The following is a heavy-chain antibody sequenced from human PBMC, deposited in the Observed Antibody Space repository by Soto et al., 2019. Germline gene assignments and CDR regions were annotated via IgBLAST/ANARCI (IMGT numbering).Heavy chain of an antibody. CDR3: ARQDSGYDFHFDY. V-gene: IGHV4-31*03. CDR2: IYYSGST. CDR1: GGSISSGGYY. J-gene: IGHJ4*02. D-gene: IGHD5-12*01. Sequence: SETLSLTCTVSGGSISSGGYYWSWIRQHPGKGLEWIGYIYYSGSTYYNPSLKSRVTISVDTSKNQFSLKLSSVTAADTAVYYCARQDSGYDFHFDYWGQGTLVTVSS.